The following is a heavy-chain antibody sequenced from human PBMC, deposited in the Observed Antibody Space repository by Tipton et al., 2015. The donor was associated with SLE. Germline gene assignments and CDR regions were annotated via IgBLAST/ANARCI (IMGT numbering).Heavy chain of an antibody. V-gene: IGHV3-53*05. CDR1: GFTVSSSY. J-gene: IGHJ4*02. CDR3: ARDMEVVNGGTKY. Sequence: SLRLSCAASGFTVSSSYMNWVRQAPGKGLEWVSVIFTGGSTYYADSVKDRFTISRDNSKNTLYLQMNSLKPEDTAIYYCARDMEVVNGGTKYWGQGTQVTVSA. D-gene: IGHD2/OR15-2a*01. CDR2: IFTGGST.